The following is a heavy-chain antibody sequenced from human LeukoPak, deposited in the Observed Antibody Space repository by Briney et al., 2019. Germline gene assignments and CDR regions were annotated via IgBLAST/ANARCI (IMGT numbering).Heavy chain of an antibody. V-gene: IGHV3-23*01. Sequence: GGSLRLSCAASGFTFSSYAMHWVRQAPGKGLEWVSAISGSGSSTYYADSVKGRFTISRDNSKNTLYLQMNSLRAEDTALYYCAKGPLTEVAGTTWDYWGQGTLITVSS. J-gene: IGHJ4*02. CDR1: GFTFSSYA. D-gene: IGHD6-19*01. CDR3: AKGPLTEVAGTTWDY. CDR2: ISGSGSST.